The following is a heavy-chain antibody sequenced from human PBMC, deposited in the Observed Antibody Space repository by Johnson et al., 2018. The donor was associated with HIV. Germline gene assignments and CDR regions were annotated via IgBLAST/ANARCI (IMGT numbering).Heavy chain of an antibody. Sequence: VQLVESGGGVVQPGRSLRLSCAASGFTFSSYAIHWVRQAPGKGLAWVAVISYDGSDKYYADSVKGRFTISRDNSNNTLYLQMNSLRAEDTAVYYCAGRVQWLVRAYAFDIWGQGTMVTVSS. D-gene: IGHD6-19*01. J-gene: IGHJ3*02. V-gene: IGHV3-30*14. CDR1: GFTFSSYA. CDR2: ISYDGSDK. CDR3: AGRVQWLVRAYAFDI.